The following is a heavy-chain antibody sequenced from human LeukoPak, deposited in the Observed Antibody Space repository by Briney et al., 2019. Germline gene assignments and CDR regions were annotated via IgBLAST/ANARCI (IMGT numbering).Heavy chain of an antibody. V-gene: IGHV4-30-4*08. D-gene: IGHD6-19*01. J-gene: IGHJ5*02. Sequence: SQTLSLTCTVPRGSISSGDYYWSWIRQPPGKGLEWIGYMYYSGSTYHNPSFKSRVTLSVDTSKNQFSLKLSSVTAADTAVYSGARDIAVAGTGNWFDPWGQGTLVTVSS. CDR1: RGSISSGDYY. CDR3: ARDIAVAGTGNWFDP. CDR2: MYYSGST.